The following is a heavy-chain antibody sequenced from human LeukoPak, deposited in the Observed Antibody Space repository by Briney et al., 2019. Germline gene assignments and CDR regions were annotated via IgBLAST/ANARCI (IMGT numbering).Heavy chain of an antibody. Sequence: PAGGSLRLSCAASGFTFSNYWMHWVRQAPGKGLEWVSGISGSGGSTYYADSVKGRFTISRDNSKNTMYLQMNSLRAEDTAVYYCAKDLATIEVTYFDHWGQGALVTVSS. CDR3: AKDLATIEVTYFDH. CDR1: GFTFSNYW. J-gene: IGHJ4*02. V-gene: IGHV3-23*01. D-gene: IGHD5-12*01. CDR2: ISGSGGST.